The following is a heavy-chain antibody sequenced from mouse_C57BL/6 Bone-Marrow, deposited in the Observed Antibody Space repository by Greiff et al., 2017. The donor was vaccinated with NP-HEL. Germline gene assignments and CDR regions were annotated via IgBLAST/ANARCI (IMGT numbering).Heavy chain of an antibody. J-gene: IGHJ4*01. D-gene: IGHD3-2*02. Sequence: DVMLVESEGGLVQPGSSMKLSCTASGFTFSDYYMAWVRQVPEKGLEWVANINYDGSSTYYLDSLKSRFIISRDNAKNILYLQMSSLKSEDTATYYCARDGTAQATYAMDYWGQGTSVTVSS. V-gene: IGHV5-16*01. CDR1: GFTFSDYY. CDR2: INYDGSST. CDR3: ARDGTAQATYAMDY.